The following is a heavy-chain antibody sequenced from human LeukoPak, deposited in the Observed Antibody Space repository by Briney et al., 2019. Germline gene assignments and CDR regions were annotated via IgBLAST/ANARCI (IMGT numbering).Heavy chain of an antibody. D-gene: IGHD4-11*01. CDR1: GFTFSSYG. J-gene: IGHJ3*02. CDR3: ARDSPYSDYLIGGAFNI. Sequence: PGGSLRLSCAASGFTFSSYGMHWVRRAPGKGLEWVAFIRYDGSNKYYADSVKGRFTISRDNSKNTLYLQMNSLRAEDTAVYYCARDSPYSDYLIGGAFNIWGQGTMVTVSS. V-gene: IGHV3-30*02. CDR2: IRYDGSNK.